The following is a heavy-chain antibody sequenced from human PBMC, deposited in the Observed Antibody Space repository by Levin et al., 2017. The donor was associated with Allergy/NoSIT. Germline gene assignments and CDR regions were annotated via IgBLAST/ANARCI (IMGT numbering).Heavy chain of an antibody. CDR1: GFSFTGYA. D-gene: IGHD2-15*01. J-gene: IGHJ4*02. CDR3: AKGVERSWIRAGAFDY. Sequence: GESLKISCAASGFSFTGYAMTWVRQTPGRGLEWVAEISGSGDDIYYADSVKGRFTISKDKSKNTLYLQMNSLRVEDTATYYCAKGVERSWIRAGAFDYWGQGTLVTVSS. V-gene: IGHV3-23*01. CDR2: ISGSGDDI.